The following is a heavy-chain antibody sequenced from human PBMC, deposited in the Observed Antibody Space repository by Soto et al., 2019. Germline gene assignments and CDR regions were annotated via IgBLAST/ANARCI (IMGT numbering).Heavy chain of an antibody. CDR3: GRDYCSSTSCHYYYYYGMDV. Sequence: ASVKVSCKASGYTFTSYGISWVRQAPGQGLEWMGWISAYNGNTNYAQKLQGRVTMTTDTSTSTAYMELRSLRSDDTAVYYCGRDYCSSTSCHYYYYYGMDVWGQGTTVTVSS. V-gene: IGHV1-18*04. J-gene: IGHJ6*02. CDR1: GYTFTSYG. CDR2: ISAYNGNT. D-gene: IGHD2-2*01.